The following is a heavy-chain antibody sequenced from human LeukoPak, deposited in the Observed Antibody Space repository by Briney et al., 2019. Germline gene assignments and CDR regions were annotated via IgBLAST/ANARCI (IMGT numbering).Heavy chain of an antibody. J-gene: IGHJ4*02. D-gene: IGHD1-1*01. CDR2: IKQDGSDK. V-gene: IGHV3-7*02. Sequence: QPGGSLRLSCAASGFTFSSYWMSWVRQAPGKGLEWVANIKQDGSDKNYADSVKGRFTISKDNAKNLLSLEMNGLRAEDTAVYYCATYKNQLRTVYFDYWGQGTLVTVSS. CDR3: ATYKNQLRTVYFDY. CDR1: GFTFSSYW.